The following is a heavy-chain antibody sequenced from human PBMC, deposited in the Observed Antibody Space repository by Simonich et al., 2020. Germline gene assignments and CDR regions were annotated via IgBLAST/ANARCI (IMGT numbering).Heavy chain of an antibody. J-gene: IGHJ4*02. CDR2: IYYSGST. V-gene: IGHV4-39*01. Sequence: QLQLQESGPGLVKPSETLSLTCTVSGGSISSSSYYWGWTRQPPGKGLEWIGSIYYSGSTYSNPYLKSRVTISVDKSKNQFSLKLSSVNAADTAVYYCARWAYSSSYFDYWGQGTLVTVSS. CDR3: ARWAYSSSYFDY. D-gene: IGHD6-6*01. CDR1: GGSISSSSYY.